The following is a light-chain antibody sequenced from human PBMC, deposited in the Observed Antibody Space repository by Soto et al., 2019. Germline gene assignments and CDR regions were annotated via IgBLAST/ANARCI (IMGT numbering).Light chain of an antibody. V-gene: IGKV3-20*01. Sequence: EIVLTQSPGTLSLSPGERATLSCRASQSISSNYLAWYQQRPGQAPRLLIFGASYRATGIPDRFSGSGSGTDFTITISRLEPEDFVVYYCQQYSSSPPEFTFGPGTRVDSK. J-gene: IGKJ3*01. CDR1: QSISSNY. CDR2: GAS. CDR3: QQYSSSPPEFT.